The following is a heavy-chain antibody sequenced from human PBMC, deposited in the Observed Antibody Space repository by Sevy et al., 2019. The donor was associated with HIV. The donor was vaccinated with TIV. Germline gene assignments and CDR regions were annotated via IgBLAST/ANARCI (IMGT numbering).Heavy chain of an antibody. D-gene: IGHD1-26*01. CDR2: IYYNGNT. CDR3: AGENAWGRGYS. V-gene: IGHV4-59*08. J-gene: IGHJ4*02. Sequence: SETLSLTCSVSGGSIASLYWGWIRQPPGKGLEWIANIYYNGNTNYNPSLKSPVTISLATSKNQFSLRLSAVTAADTAIYCCAGENAWGRGYSWGQGALVTVSS. CDR1: GGSIASLY.